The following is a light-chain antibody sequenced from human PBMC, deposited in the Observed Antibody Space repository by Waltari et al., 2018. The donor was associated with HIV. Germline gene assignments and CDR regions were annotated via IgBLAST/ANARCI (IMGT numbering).Light chain of an antibody. CDR2: AAS. J-gene: IGKJ3*01. CDR1: QGIGNY. Sequence: DIQMTQSPSSLSASVGDRVTITCRASQGIGNYLAWYQQKPGKVPKLLIYAASTLQSGVPSRFSGSGSGTDFTLTISSLQPEDVATYYCQSINRAPFAFGAGTKVDT. V-gene: IGKV1-27*01. CDR3: QSINRAPFA.